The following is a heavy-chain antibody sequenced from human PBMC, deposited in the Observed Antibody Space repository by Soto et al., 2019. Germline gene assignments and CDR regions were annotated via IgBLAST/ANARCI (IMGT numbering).Heavy chain of an antibody. V-gene: IGHV4-59*01. Sequence: SDALSRTFNGSGCPMSIFYWNRFRQPPGGGLEGIGYVHYSGSNNYNPSLKSRVTISVDTSKNQISLNLSSVTAADTAVYYCARSGFYYDMDPSKGWLDPWGQGTLVTVS. CDR2: VHYSGSN. D-gene: IGHD3-22*01. J-gene: IGHJ5*02. CDR1: GCPMSIFY. CDR3: ARSGFYYDMDPSKGWLDP.